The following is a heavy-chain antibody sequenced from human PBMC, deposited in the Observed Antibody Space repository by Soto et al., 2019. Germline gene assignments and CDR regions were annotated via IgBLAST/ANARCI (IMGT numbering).Heavy chain of an antibody. J-gene: IGHJ3*02. CDR3: AKSAGDYHAFDI. CDR1: GFTFSSYG. Sequence: PGGSLRLSCAASGFTFSSYGMHWVRQAPGKGLEWVAVISYDGSNKYYADSVKGRFTISRDNSKNTLYLQMNSLRAEDTAVYYCAKSAGDYHAFDIWGQGTMVTVSS. V-gene: IGHV3-30*18. CDR2: ISYDGSNK. D-gene: IGHD4-17*01.